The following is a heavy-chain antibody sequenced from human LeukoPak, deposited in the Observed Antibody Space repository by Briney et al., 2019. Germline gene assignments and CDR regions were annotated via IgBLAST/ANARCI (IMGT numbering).Heavy chain of an antibody. D-gene: IGHD6-6*01. CDR1: GFTFSSYA. J-gene: IGHJ4*02. V-gene: IGHV3-23*01. CDR3: AREEYSTSFDY. Sequence: GGSLRLSCAASGFTFSSYATNWVRQAPGKGLEWVSAISSRGDSTYYADSVKGRFTISRDNTKNSLYLQMNGLRAEDTAVYYCAREEYSTSFDYWGQGTLVIVSP. CDR2: ISSRGDST.